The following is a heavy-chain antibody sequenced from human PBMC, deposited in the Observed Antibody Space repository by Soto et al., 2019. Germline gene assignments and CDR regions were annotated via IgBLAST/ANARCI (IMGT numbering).Heavy chain of an antibody. J-gene: IGHJ4*02. CDR2: IIPILGIA. CDR3: ASEDYGDYVLDS. D-gene: IGHD4-17*01. CDR1: GGTFSSYT. V-gene: IGHV1-69*02. Sequence: QVQLVQSGAEVKKPGSSVKVSCKASGGTFSSYTISWVRQAPGQGLEWMGRIIPILGIANYAQKFQGRVTITADKSTSTAYMELSSLRSDDTAVYYCASEDYGDYVLDSWGQGTLVTVSS.